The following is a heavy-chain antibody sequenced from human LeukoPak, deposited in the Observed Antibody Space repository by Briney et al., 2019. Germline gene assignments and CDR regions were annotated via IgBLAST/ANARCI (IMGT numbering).Heavy chain of an antibody. CDR3: AKDESISEAADWFDP. J-gene: IGHJ5*02. D-gene: IGHD6-19*01. V-gene: IGHV3-23*01. CDR2: ISGSGGST. CDR1: GFTFSSYA. Sequence: PGGSLGLSCAASGFTFSSYAMSWVRQAPGKGLEWVSAISGSGGSTYYADSVKGRFTISRDNSKNTLYLQMNSLRVEDTAVYYCAKDESISEAADWFDPGGQGILVTVSS.